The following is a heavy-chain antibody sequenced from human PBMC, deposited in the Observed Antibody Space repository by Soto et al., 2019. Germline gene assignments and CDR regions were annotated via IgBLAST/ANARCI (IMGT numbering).Heavy chain of an antibody. J-gene: IGHJ4*02. CDR2: IRSKDYGGTT. CDR1: GFTFGDYA. D-gene: IGHD3-16*01. V-gene: IGHV3-49*04. CDR3: TRDYEYSHFYDFDY. Sequence: PGGSLRLSCTASGFTFGDYAMNWVRQAPGKGLEWVGFIRSKDYGGTTEYAASVQGRFTISRDDSKSIAYLQMNSLRTEDKAVYYCTRDYEYSHFYDFDYWGQGALVTVSS.